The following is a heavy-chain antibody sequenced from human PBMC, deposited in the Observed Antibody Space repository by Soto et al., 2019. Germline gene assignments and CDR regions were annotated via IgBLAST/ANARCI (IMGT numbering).Heavy chain of an antibody. CDR3: ARRSHDAFDI. CDR2: ISYDGSNK. J-gene: IGHJ3*02. Sequence: PGWSLRLSCSASVFTFSSYAMHWVRHAPGKWLEWVAVISYDGSNKYYADSVKGRFTISRDNSKNTLYLQMNSLRAEDTAVYYCARRSHDAFDIWGQGTMVTVSS. CDR1: VFTFSSYA. V-gene: IGHV3-30-3*01.